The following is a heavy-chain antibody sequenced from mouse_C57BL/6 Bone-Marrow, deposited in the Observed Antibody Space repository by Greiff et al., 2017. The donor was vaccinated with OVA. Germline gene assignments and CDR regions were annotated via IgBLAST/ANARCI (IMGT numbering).Heavy chain of an antibody. CDR1: GYAFSSYW. CDR2: IYPGDGDT. D-gene: IGHD1-1*01. V-gene: IGHV1-80*01. Sequence: VQLQQSGAELVKPGASVKISCKASGYAFSSYWMNWVKQRPGKGLEWIGQIYPGDGDTNYNGKFKGKATLTADKSSSTAYMQLSSLTSEDSAVYFCARDYCGISYFYAMDYWGQGTSVTVSS. CDR3: ARDYCGISYFYAMDY. J-gene: IGHJ4*01.